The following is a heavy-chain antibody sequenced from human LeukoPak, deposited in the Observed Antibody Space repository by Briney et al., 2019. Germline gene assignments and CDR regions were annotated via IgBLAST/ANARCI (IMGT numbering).Heavy chain of an antibody. CDR2: INPNSGGT. CDR1: GYTFTGYY. J-gene: IGHJ4*02. D-gene: IGHD5-12*01. V-gene: IGHV1-2*04. Sequence: ASVKVSCKASGYTFTGYYMHWVRQAPGRGLEWMGWINPNSGGTNYAQKFQGWVTMTRDTSISTAYMELSRLRSDDTAVYYCARSRGRGYSGYDYLLLPGYSYGYYFDYWGQGTLVTVSS. CDR3: ARSRGRGYSGYDYLLLPGYSYGYYFDY.